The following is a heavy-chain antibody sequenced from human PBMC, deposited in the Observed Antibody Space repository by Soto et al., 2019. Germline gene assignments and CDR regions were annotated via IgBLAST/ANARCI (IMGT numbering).Heavy chain of an antibody. Sequence: SETLSLTCTVYGGSFSGYYWTWIRQPPGTGLEWIGEINHSGSTNYNPSLKSRVTISVDTSKNQFSLKLTSVTAADTAVYYCERDKITGLFDYWGQGTLVTVSS. D-gene: IGHD2-8*02. J-gene: IGHJ4*02. CDR1: GGSFSGYY. CDR2: INHSGST. CDR3: ERDKITGLFDY. V-gene: IGHV4-34*01.